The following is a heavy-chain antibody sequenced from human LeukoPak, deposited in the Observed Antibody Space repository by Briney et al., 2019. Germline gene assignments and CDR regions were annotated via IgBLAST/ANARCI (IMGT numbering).Heavy chain of an antibody. J-gene: IGHJ4*02. V-gene: IGHV3-23*01. CDR1: GFTFSSYA. D-gene: IGHD3-22*01. CDR3: ARVPRYYYDSSGYTVDY. Sequence: GGSLRLSCAASGFTFSSYAMSWVRQAPGKGLEWVSAISGSGGSTYYADSVKGRFTISRDNSKNTLYLQMNSLRAEDTAVYYCARVPRYYYDSSGYTVDYWGQGTLVTVSS. CDR2: ISGSGGST.